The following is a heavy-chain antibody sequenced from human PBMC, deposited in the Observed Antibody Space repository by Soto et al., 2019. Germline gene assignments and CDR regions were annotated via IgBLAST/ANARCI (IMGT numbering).Heavy chain of an antibody. CDR1: GGSISGTNW. Sequence: QVQLQESGPGLVTPSGTLSLTCTVSGGSISGTNWWSWVRQPPGKGLEWIGEIHHSGSTNYSPSLKSRVTISVDKSKNQFSVKLSSVTAADTAVYYCARAGYGGNSGDYWGQGTLVTVSS. D-gene: IGHD2-21*02. V-gene: IGHV4-4*02. J-gene: IGHJ4*02. CDR2: IHHSGST. CDR3: ARAGYGGNSGDY.